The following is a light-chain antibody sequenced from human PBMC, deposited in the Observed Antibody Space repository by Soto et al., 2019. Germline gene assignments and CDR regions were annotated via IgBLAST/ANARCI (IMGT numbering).Light chain of an antibody. CDR2: KAS. CDR3: QQYNTYSPLT. CDR1: QSISSW. J-gene: IGKJ4*01. V-gene: IGKV1-5*03. Sequence: DIQMTQSPSTLSASVGDRVTITCRASQSISSWLAWYQQKSGKALKLLIYKASGLESGVPSRFSGSGSGTDFTLTISSLRPDDFATYYCQQYNTYSPLTFGGGTKVDIK.